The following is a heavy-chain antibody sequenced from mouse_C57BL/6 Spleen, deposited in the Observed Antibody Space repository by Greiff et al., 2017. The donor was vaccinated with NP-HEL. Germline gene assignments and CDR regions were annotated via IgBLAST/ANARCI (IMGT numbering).Heavy chain of an antibody. J-gene: IGHJ2*01. V-gene: IGHV1-82*01. Sequence: VQLQQSGPELVKPGASVKISCKASGYAFSSSWMNWVKQRPGKGLEWIGRIYPGDGDTNYNGKFKGKATLTADKSSSTAYMQLSSLTSEDSAVYFCARGGTFYSNYVFDDWGQGTTLTVSS. CDR1: GYAFSSSW. CDR2: IYPGDGDT. D-gene: IGHD2-5*01. CDR3: ARGGTFYSNYVFDD.